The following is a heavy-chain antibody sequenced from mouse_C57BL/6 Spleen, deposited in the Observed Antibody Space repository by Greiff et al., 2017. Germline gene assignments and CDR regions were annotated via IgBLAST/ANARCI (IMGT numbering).Heavy chain of an antibody. CDR2: INPYNGGT. Sequence: EVQLQESGPVLVKPGASVKMSCKASGYTFTDYYMNWVKQSHGKSLEWIGVINPYNGGTSYNQKFKGKATLTVDKSSSTAYMELNSQTSEDSAVYYCARKFGYFDVWGTGTTVTVSS. CDR3: ARKFGYFDV. J-gene: IGHJ1*03. V-gene: IGHV1-19*01. CDR1: GYTFTDYY.